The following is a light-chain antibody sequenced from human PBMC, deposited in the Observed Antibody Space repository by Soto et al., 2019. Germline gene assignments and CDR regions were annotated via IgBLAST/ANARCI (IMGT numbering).Light chain of an antibody. CDR1: QSVSSSY. J-gene: IGKJ3*01. CDR2: GAS. V-gene: IGKV3-20*01. CDR3: QQYSNF. Sequence: ESVFTQSPCTLSLSPGERAPLSCRASQSVSSSYLAWYQQKPGQAPRPLIYGASSRATGIPDRFSGSGSGTEFTLTISSLQSEDFAVYYCQQYSNFFGPGTKVDIK.